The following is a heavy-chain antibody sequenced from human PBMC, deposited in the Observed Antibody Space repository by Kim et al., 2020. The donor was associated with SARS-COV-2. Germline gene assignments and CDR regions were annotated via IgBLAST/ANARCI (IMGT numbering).Heavy chain of an antibody. J-gene: IGHJ6*02. CDR2: FDKRGDT. Sequence: GGSLRLSCIASGFNFGTYVVTWVRQAPGMGLEWVSGFDKRGDTYYAASVKGRFTISRDNSKNTVFLQMNSLRAEDTAVYYDRVWFGDGPYGTDVWGQGTTVTVS. CDR3: RVWFGDGPYGTDV. CDR1: GFNFGTYV. D-gene: IGHD3-10*01. V-gene: IGHV3-23*05.